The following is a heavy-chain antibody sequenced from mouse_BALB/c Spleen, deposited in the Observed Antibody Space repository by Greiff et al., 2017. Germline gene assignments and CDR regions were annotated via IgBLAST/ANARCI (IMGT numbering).Heavy chain of an antibody. D-gene: IGHD1-1*01. J-gene: IGHJ4*01. CDR3: ARRAVADYYAMDY. V-gene: IGHV5-9-3*01. CDR1: GFTFSSYA. Sequence: EVQLVESGGGLVKPGGSLKLSCAASGFTFSSYAMSWVRQTPGKRLEWVATISSGGSYTYYPDSVKGRFTISRDNAKNTLYLQMSSLTSEDTAMYYCARRAVADYYAMDYWGQGTSVTVSS. CDR2: ISSGGSYT.